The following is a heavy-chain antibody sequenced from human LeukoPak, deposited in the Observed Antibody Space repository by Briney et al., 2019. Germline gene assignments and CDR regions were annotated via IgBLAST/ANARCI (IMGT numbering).Heavy chain of an antibody. D-gene: IGHD6-13*01. J-gene: IGHJ4*02. CDR2: IYYSGNT. Sequence: SETLSLTCTVSGGSINSYSWSWIRQPPGKGLEGIGYIYYSGNTNYNPSLKSRGTISVGTANNQFSLKLSSVNAADTSVYYCALLKQQLYARIDYWGQGTLVTVSS. V-gene: IGHV4-59*08. CDR1: GGSINSYS. CDR3: ALLKQQLYARIDY.